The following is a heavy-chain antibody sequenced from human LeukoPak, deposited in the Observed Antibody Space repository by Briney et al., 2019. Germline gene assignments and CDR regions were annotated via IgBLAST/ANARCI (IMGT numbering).Heavy chain of an antibody. CDR3: ARVGYSSSWYWFDP. Sequence: ASVKVSCKASGYTFTGYYMHWVRQAPGQGLEWMGRINPNSGGTNYAQKFQGRVTMTRDTSISTAYMEPSRLRSDDTAVYYCARVGYSSSWYWFDPWGQGTLVTVSS. D-gene: IGHD6-13*01. V-gene: IGHV1-2*06. CDR1: GYTFTGYY. CDR2: INPNSGGT. J-gene: IGHJ5*02.